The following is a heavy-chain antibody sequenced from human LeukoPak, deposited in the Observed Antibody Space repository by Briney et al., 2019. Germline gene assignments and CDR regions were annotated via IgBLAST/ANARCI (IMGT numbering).Heavy chain of an antibody. Sequence: KPGGSLRLSCAASGFTFSSYSMNWVRQAPGKGLEWVSSISSSSSYIYYADSVKGRFTISRDNSKNTLYLQMNSLRAEDTAVYYCAKDQGSGWYNGFDYWGQGTPVTVSS. D-gene: IGHD6-19*01. V-gene: IGHV3-21*01. CDR2: ISSSSSYI. CDR3: AKDQGSGWYNGFDY. CDR1: GFTFSSYS. J-gene: IGHJ4*02.